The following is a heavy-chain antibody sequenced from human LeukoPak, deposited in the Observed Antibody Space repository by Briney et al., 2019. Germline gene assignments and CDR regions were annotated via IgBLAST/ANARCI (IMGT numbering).Heavy chain of an antibody. CDR1: GFTFSSYS. CDR2: ISSSSSYI. Sequence: IPGGSLRLSCAASGFTFSSYSMNWVRQAPGKGLEWISSISSSSSYIYYADSVKGRFTISRDNAKNSLYLQMNSLRAEDTAVYYCARDSETTVTTGFDYWGQGTLVTVSS. CDR3: ARDSETTVTTGFDY. D-gene: IGHD4-17*01. J-gene: IGHJ4*02. V-gene: IGHV3-21*01.